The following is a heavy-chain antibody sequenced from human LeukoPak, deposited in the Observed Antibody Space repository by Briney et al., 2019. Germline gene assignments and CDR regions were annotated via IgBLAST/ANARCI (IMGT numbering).Heavy chain of an antibody. CDR3: ATATQPRGYFLH. CDR2: ISVNNVGT. J-gene: IGHJ1*01. V-gene: IGHV1-18*01. Sequence: GASVKVSCKASGYTFTTYSLAWVRQAPGQSLEWMGWISVNNVGTNYAQSFQDRVTLTRDTSTSTAYLELRSLRSDDTAIIYCATATQPRGYFLHWGQGTLVTVSS. CDR1: GYTFTTYS. D-gene: IGHD2-2*01.